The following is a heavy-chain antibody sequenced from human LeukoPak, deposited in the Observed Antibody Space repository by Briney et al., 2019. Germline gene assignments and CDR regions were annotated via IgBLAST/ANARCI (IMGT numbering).Heavy chain of an antibody. V-gene: IGHV4-39*01. J-gene: IGHJ6*02. CDR3: ARSDSSSSLVLGSYYGMDV. D-gene: IGHD6-6*01. CDR1: GGSISSSDFW. Sequence: PSETLSLTCSVSGGSISSSDFWWGWIRQPPGKGLEWIGTIYYSGNTYYNPSLKSRVTISVDTSKNQFSLQLTSVTAADTAVYYCARSDSSSSLVLGSYYGMDVWGQGTTVTVSS. CDR2: IYYSGNT.